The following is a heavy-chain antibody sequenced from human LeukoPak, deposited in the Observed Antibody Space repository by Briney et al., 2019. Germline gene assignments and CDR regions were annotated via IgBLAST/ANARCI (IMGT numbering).Heavy chain of an antibody. J-gene: IGHJ4*02. CDR1: GFTFSKSA. CDR2: ISDSGGDT. CDR3: AKDSKKTSIYSSPDY. V-gene: IGHV3-23*01. D-gene: IGHD3-22*01. Sequence: GGSLRLSCAASGFTFSKSAMSWVRQAPGKGLEWVSGISDSGGDTYYADSVKGRFTISRDNSKNTLYLQMNSLRAEDTAVYYCAKDSKKTSIYSSPDYWGQGTLVTVSS.